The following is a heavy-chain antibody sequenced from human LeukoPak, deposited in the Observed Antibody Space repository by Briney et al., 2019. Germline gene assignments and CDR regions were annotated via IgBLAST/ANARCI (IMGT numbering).Heavy chain of an antibody. CDR1: GGSISSYY. CDR3: ARAAAAGWFDP. V-gene: IGHV4-59*01. D-gene: IGHD6-13*01. J-gene: IGHJ5*02. Sequence: SETLSLTCTVSGGSISSYYWSWIRQPPGKGLEWIGYIYYSGGTNYNPSLKSRVTISVDTSKNQLSLKLSSVTAADTAVYYCARAAAAGWFDPWGQGTLVTVSS. CDR2: IYYSGGT.